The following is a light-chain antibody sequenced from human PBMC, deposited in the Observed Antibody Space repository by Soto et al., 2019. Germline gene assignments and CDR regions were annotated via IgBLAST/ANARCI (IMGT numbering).Light chain of an antibody. CDR3: ATWDDSLQL. CDR1: SSNIGGNN. Sequence: QSVLTQPPSASGTPGQRVTISCSGSSSNIGGNNVSWYQQFPGTAPKLLIYRNNERPSGVPDRFSGSKSGTSASLAISGLRTEDEAFYYCATWDDSLQLFGGGTKLTVL. J-gene: IGLJ2*01. CDR2: RNN. V-gene: IGLV1-47*01.